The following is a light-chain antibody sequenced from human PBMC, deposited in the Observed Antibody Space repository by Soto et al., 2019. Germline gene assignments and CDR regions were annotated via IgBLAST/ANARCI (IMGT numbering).Light chain of an antibody. CDR2: GAS. Sequence: EIVLTQSLGTLSLSPGERATLFCRASQSFTTSQLAWYQQKPGQAPRVLIFGASSRATGIPDRFSGSGSGTDFTLTIGRLEPEDSAVYYCQQYASSPRTFGQGTTVEIK. CDR1: QSFTTSQ. CDR3: QQYASSPRT. J-gene: IGKJ1*01. V-gene: IGKV3-20*01.